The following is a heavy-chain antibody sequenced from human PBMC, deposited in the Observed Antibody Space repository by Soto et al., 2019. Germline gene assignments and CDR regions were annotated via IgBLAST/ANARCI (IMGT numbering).Heavy chain of an antibody. V-gene: IGHV3-74*01. Sequence: EVQLVESGGGLVQPGGSLRLSCAASGFTFSSFWMYWVRQAPGKGLVWVSRINSDASTTSYADSVKDRFTIYRDNAKKTDKCQKKCPGTRTPVVFAGAAFHPGGGGGQPVLDYWGQGTLVTVSS. CDR2: INSDASTT. D-gene: IGHD6-13*01. J-gene: IGHJ4*02. CDR1: GFTFSSFW. CDR3: AAFHPGGGGGQPVLDY.